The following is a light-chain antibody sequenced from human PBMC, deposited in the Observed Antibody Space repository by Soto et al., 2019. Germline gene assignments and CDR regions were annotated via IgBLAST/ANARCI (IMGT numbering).Light chain of an antibody. J-gene: IGLJ1*01. CDR1: KLGDRY. V-gene: IGLV3-1*01. CDR2: RDN. Sequence: SYELTQPPSVSVSPGQTASITCSGDKLGDRYVCWYQHKPGQSPVLVIYRDNKRPSGIPERFSGSNSVNTATLTITETQSMDEADYYCQAWDRNPSYVFGTGTKLTVL. CDR3: QAWDRNPSYV.